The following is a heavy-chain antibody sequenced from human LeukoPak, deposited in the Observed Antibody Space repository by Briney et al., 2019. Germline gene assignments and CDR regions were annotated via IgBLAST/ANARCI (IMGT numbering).Heavy chain of an antibody. J-gene: IGHJ6*02. CDR3: ARSNVDIVAQEYYYYYYGMDV. CDR2: IIPIFGTA. V-gene: IGHV1-69*13. Sequence: GASVKVSCKASGGTFSSYAISWVRQAPGQGLEWMGGIIPIFGTANYAQKFQGRVTITADESTSTAYMELSSLRSEDTAVYYCARSNVDIVAQEYYYYYYGMDVWGQGTTVTVSS. CDR1: GGTFSSYA. D-gene: IGHD5-12*01.